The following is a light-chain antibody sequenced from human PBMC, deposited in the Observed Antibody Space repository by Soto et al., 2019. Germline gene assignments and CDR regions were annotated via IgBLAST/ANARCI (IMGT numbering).Light chain of an antibody. CDR1: QNISSW. V-gene: IGKV1-5*03. CDR2: KAS. J-gene: IGKJ5*01. Sequence: ITITQSTSPPSCSVGDRVTITVRARQNISSWLAWYQQKPGTAPKLLIYKASTLKSGVPSRFSGSGSGTEFTLTISSLQTDDFAXXXXXXXXXYXXXXGQGTQLE. CDR3: XXXXXYXXX.